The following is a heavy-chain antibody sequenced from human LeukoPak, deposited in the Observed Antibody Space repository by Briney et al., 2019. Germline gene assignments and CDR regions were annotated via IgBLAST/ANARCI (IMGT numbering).Heavy chain of an antibody. D-gene: IGHD3-10*01. V-gene: IGHV3-53*05. CDR3: ARDRAGSRSSRVEFDL. J-gene: IGHJ5*02. CDR2: IYDGGGT. CDR1: GFTVTSTH. Sequence: GGSLRLSCTVSGFTVTSTHMDWVRQAPGKGPEWVALIYDGGGTVYADSVKGRFTISRDNSKNMVYLQMNSLRPEDSAVYYCARDRAGSRSSRVEFDLWGQGTLVTVSS.